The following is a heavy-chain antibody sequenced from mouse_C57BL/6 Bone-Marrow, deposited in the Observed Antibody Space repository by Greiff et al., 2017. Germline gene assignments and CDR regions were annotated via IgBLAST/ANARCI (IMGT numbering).Heavy chain of an antibody. Sequence: VQLQQPGAELVRPGSSVKLSCKASGYTFTSYWMDWVKQRPGQGLEWIGNIYPSDSETHYNQKFKDKATLTVDKSSSTAYMQLSSLTSEDSAVYYCARGWLRRANWFAYWGQGTLVTVSA. CDR1: GYTFTSYW. CDR3: ARGWLRRANWFAY. CDR2: IYPSDSET. D-gene: IGHD2-2*01. V-gene: IGHV1-61*01. J-gene: IGHJ3*01.